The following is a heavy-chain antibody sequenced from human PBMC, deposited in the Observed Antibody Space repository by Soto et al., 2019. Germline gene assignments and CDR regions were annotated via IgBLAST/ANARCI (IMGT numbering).Heavy chain of an antibody. J-gene: IGHJ4*02. D-gene: IGHD6-6*01. V-gene: IGHV3-33*01. CDR1: GFTFSSYG. CDR3: ARAEGGGSSSEFDY. CDR2: IWYDGSNK. Sequence: QVQLVESGGGVIQPGRSLRLSCAASGFTFSSYGMHWVRQAPGKGLEWVAVIWYDGSNKYYADSVKGRFTISRDNSKNTLYLQMNSRRAEDTAVYYCARAEGGGSSSEFDYWGQGTLVTVSS.